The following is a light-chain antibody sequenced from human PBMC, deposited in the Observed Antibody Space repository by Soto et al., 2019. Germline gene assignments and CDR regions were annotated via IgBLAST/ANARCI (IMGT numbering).Light chain of an antibody. CDR1: ESLFGF. CDR3: QSYNDWPFS. Sequence: DIVLTQSPATLSVSPGDTVTLSCRASESLFGFLAWYQQKPGQAPRLLMYGVSTRATGIPARLSGGGSATDFNLTISSLHSEDSAFYFCQSYNDWPFSSGLGTRLEI. V-gene: IGKV3-15*01. J-gene: IGKJ2*01. CDR2: GVS.